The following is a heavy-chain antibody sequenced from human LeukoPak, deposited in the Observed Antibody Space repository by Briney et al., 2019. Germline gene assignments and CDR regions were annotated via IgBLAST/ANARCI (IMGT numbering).Heavy chain of an antibody. V-gene: IGHV3-30*02. CDR3: VKDYSGTDGLDI. D-gene: IGHD1-26*01. Sequence: GGSLRLSCAASGFSFSSYGMRWVRQAPGKGLEGVAFIRHDGSKKYYADSVKGRFTISRDNSKNTLYLQMNSLRSEDTAVYYCVKDYSGTDGLDIWGQGTRVTVS. CDR1: GFSFSSYG. J-gene: IGHJ3*02. CDR2: IRHDGSKK.